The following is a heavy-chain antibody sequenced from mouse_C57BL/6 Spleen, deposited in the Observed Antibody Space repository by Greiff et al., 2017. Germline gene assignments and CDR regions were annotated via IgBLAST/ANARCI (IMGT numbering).Heavy chain of an antibody. CDR1: GYTFTSYW. V-gene: IGHV1-55*01. D-gene: IGHD1-1*01. CDR2: IYPGSGST. Sequence: QVHVKQPGAELVKPGASVKMSCKASGYTFTSYWITWVKQRPGQGLEWIGDIYPGSGSTNYNEKFKSKATLTVATSSSTAYMQLSSLTSEDSAGYYCARGGGYYGLYYFDYWGQGTTLTVSS. CDR3: ARGGGYYGLYYFDY. J-gene: IGHJ2*01.